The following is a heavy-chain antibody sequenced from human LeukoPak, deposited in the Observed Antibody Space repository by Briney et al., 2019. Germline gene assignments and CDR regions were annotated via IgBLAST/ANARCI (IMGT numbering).Heavy chain of an antibody. V-gene: IGHV1-8*03. Sequence: ASVKVSCKASGYTFTSYDINWVRQATGQGLEWMGWMNPNSGNTGYAQKFQGRVTITRNTSISTAYMELSSLRSEDTAVYYCARSNYDFWSGSDAFDIWGQGTMVTVSS. CDR1: GYTFTSYD. CDR2: MNPNSGNT. D-gene: IGHD3-3*01. CDR3: ARSNYDFWSGSDAFDI. J-gene: IGHJ3*02.